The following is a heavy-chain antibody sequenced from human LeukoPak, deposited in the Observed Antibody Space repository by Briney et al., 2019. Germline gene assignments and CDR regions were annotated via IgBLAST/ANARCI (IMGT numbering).Heavy chain of an antibody. CDR3: ARDTGYTSDY. J-gene: IGHJ4*02. D-gene: IGHD3-16*02. V-gene: IGHV4-31*03. Sequence: PSETLSLTCTVSGDSMSSSVCYWSWLRQPPGRGLEWIGYIYYSGTTYYNPSLKSRVTISVDTSKHQFSLRLSSVTAADTAVYYCARDTGYTSDYWGQGILVTVSS. CDR2: IYYSGTT. CDR1: GDSMSSSVCY.